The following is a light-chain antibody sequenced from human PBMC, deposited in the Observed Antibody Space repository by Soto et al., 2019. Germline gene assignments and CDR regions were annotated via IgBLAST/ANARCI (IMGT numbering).Light chain of an antibody. CDR1: QTLLHSSDNRNY. CDR2: WAS. CDR3: QQYYSTPWT. J-gene: IGKJ1*01. Sequence: EIVMAQFPETLAVSGGERAGSKCMCGQTLLHSSDNRNYLTWYQQKPGQPPKLLIYWASTRQSGVPDRFSGSGSGTDFTLTINSLQAEDVAVYYCQQYYSTPWTFGQGTKVDI. V-gene: IGKV4-1*01.